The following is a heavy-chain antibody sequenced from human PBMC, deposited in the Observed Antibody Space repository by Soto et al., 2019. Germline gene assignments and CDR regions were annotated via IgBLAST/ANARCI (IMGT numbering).Heavy chain of an antibody. CDR1: GGSFRNYY. V-gene: IGHV4-34*01. D-gene: IGHD3-22*01. CDR3: AKDSGYALFHY. CDR2: VNHSGEA. Sequence: SETLSLTCGVYGGSFRNYYWIWVRQPPGKGLEWIGEVNHSGEATYNPSLQSRVSISLDTSNNHFSLQMNSLRAEDTAVYYCAKDSGYALFHYWGQGTQVTV. J-gene: IGHJ4*02.